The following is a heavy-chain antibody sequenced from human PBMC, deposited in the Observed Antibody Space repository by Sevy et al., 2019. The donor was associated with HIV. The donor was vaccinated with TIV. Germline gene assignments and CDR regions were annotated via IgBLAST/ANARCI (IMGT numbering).Heavy chain of an antibody. CDR2: FDPEDGET. V-gene: IGHV1-24*01. Sequence: ASVKVSCKVSGYTLTELSMHWVRQAPGKGLEWMGGFDPEDGETIYAQKFQGRVTMTEDTSTDTAYMELSSLRSEDTAVYYCGTDNRVAGRGWEDYYYGMDVWGQGTTVTVSS. CDR1: GYTLTELS. CDR3: GTDNRVAGRGWEDYYYGMDV. J-gene: IGHJ6*02. D-gene: IGHD6-19*01.